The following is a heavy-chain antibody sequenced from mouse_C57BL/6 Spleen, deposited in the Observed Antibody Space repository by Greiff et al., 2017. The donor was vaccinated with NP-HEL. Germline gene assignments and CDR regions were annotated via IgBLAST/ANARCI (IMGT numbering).Heavy chain of an antibody. CDR2: IYPGRGST. CDR3: ARKGRAMDY. CDR1: GYTFTSYW. J-gene: IGHJ4*01. Sequence: QVQLQQPGAELVKPGASVKMSCKASGYTFTSYWITWVKQRPGQGLEWIGDIYPGRGSTNYNEKFKSKATLTVDTSSSTAYMQLSSLTAEDSAVYYCARKGRAMDYWGQGTSVTVSS. V-gene: IGHV1-55*01.